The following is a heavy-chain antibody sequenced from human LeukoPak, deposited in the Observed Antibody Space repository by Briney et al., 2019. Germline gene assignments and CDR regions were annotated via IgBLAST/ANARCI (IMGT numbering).Heavy chain of an antibody. CDR3: ARVTGSIDY. Sequence: ASVKVSCEASGYTFTSYDINWVRQATGQGLERMGWINLNSGNTGYAQNFQGRLTVTRDTSINTAYMELSTLRSEDTAIYYCARVTGSIDYWGQGTLVTVSS. V-gene: IGHV1-8*01. D-gene: IGHD1-26*01. J-gene: IGHJ4*02. CDR1: GYTFTSYD. CDR2: INLNSGNT.